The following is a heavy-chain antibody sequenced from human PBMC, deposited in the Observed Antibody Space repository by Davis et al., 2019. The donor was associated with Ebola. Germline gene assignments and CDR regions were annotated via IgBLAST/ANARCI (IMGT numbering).Heavy chain of an antibody. V-gene: IGHV1-2*02. D-gene: IGHD6-6*01. CDR2: INPNSGGT. CDR1: GYTFTGYY. J-gene: IGHJ4*02. Sequence: ASVKVSCKASGYTFTGYYMHWVRQAPGQGLEWMGWINPNSGGTNYAQKFQGRVTMTRDTSISTAYMELSRLRSDDTAVYYCARDGASSSSPLDYWGQGTLVTVSS. CDR3: ARDGASSSSPLDY.